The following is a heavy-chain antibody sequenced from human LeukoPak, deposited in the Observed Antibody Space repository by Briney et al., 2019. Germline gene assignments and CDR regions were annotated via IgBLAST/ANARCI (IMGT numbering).Heavy chain of an antibody. V-gene: IGHV3-30*02. Sequence: PGGSLRLSCAASGFTFSSYGMHWVRQAPGKGLEWVAFIRYDGSNKYYADSVKGRFTISRDNAKNSLYLQMNSLRAEDTAVYYCARDSSYAFDYWGLGTLVTVSS. CDR1: GFTFSSYG. CDR2: IRYDGSNK. D-gene: IGHD5-18*01. J-gene: IGHJ4*02. CDR3: ARDSSYAFDY.